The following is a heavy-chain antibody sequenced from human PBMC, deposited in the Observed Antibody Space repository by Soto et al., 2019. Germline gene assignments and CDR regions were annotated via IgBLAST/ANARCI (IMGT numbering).Heavy chain of an antibody. J-gene: IGHJ4*02. D-gene: IGHD2-15*01. V-gene: IGHV4-59*01. Sequence: SETLSLTCTVSGGSISSYYWSWIRQPPGKGLEWIGYIYYSGSTNYNPSLKSRVTISVNTSKNQFSLKLSSVTAADTAVYYCAREFPEYCSGGSCYSDFFDYWGQGTLVTVSS. CDR1: GGSISSYY. CDR3: AREFPEYCSGGSCYSDFFDY. CDR2: IYYSGST.